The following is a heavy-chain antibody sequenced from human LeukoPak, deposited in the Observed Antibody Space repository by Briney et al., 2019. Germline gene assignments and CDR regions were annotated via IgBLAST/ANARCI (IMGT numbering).Heavy chain of an antibody. Sequence: PSETLSLTCAVYGGSFSGYYWSWIRQPPGKGLEWIGEINHSGSTNYNPSLKSRVTISVDTSKNQFSLKLSSVTAADTAVYYCASVSGSYWFDYWGQGTLVTVSS. V-gene: IGHV4-34*01. D-gene: IGHD1-26*01. J-gene: IGHJ4*02. CDR2: INHSGST. CDR1: GGSFSGYY. CDR3: ASVSGSYWFDY.